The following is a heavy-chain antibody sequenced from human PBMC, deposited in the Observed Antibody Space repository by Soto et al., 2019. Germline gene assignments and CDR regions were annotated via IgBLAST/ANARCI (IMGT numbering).Heavy chain of an antibody. CDR1: GGSISSSNW. CDR2: IYHSGST. Sequence: TSETLSLTCAVSGGSISSSNWWSWVRQPPGKGLEWIGEIYHSGSTNYNPSLKSRVTISVDKSKNQFSLKLSSVTAADTAVYYCARAPSGPGLYDYYDSSGYDYWGQGTLVTVSS. CDR3: ARAPSGPGLYDYYDSSGYDY. D-gene: IGHD3-22*01. J-gene: IGHJ4*02. V-gene: IGHV4-4*02.